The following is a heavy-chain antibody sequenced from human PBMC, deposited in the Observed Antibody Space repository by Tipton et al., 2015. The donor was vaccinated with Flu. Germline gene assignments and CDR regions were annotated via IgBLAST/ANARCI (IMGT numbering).Heavy chain of an antibody. CDR2: ISSDGGTT. CDR3: ARGRGGNSRERDRN. Sequence: SLRLSCAASGFTFSTYTMHWVRQAPGKGLEYVSAISSDGGTTYYANSVKGRFITSRDNSKNTLYLQMGSLRPEDTAVYYCARGRGGNSRERDRNGGQGTLVTASS. CDR1: GFTFSTYT. J-gene: IGHJ4*02. V-gene: IGHV3-64*01. D-gene: IGHD4-23*01.